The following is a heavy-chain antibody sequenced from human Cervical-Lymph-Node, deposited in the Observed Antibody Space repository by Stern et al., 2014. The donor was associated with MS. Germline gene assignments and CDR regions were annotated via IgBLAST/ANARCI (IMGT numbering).Heavy chain of an antibody. J-gene: IGHJ6*02. CDR1: GFTFSSYG. CDR2: VMGRGADT. D-gene: IGHD1-26*01. V-gene: IGHV3-23*01. CDR3: ARLSGSYDYYYFGLDI. Sequence: EVQLLESGGDLVQPGGSLRLSCAASGFTFSSYGLSWVRLAPGKGLEWVSVVMGRGADTNYGDSLKGRFTISRDNSKNTLYLQMNSLRVEDTAVYYCARLSGSYDYYYFGLDIWGQGTPVTVSS.